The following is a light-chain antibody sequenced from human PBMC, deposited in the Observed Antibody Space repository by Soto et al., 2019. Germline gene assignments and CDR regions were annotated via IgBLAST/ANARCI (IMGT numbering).Light chain of an antibody. CDR2: NNN. J-gene: IGLJ2*01. V-gene: IGLV1-44*01. CDR3: AAWDDRLKGVV. Sequence: QSVLTQPPSASGTPGQRVTISCSGSSSNTATNSVNWYQHLPGTAPKLLIFNNNRRPSGVLDRFSGSKSGTSASLAISGLQSEDEAHYYCAAWDDRLKGVVFGGGTKLTVL. CDR1: SSNTATNS.